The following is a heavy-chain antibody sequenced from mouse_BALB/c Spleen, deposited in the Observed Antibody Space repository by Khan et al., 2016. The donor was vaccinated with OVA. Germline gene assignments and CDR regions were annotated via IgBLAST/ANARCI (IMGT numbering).Heavy chain of an antibody. Sequence: EVQLQESGPGLVNPSQSLSLTCTVTGYSITSDYAWNWIRQFPGNKLEWMGYINYSGSTHYNPALKSRISITRDTSKNQFFLQLNSVTTEDTATYYCARDGSRYSYAMDYWGQGTSVTVSS. CDR1: GYSITSDYA. CDR3: ARDGSRYSYAMDY. J-gene: IGHJ4*01. D-gene: IGHD2-3*01. CDR2: INYSGST. V-gene: IGHV3-2*02.